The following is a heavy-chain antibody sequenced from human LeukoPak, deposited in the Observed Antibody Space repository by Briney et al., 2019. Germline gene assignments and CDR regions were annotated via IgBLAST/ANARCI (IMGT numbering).Heavy chain of an antibody. D-gene: IGHD2-2*01. CDR2: ISSSSSYI. J-gene: IGHJ6*03. CDR1: GFTFSSYS. Sequence: GGSLRLSCAASGFTFSSYSMNWVRQAPGKGLEWVSSISSSSSYIYYADSVKGRFTISRDNVKNSLYLQMNSLRAEDTAVYYCARDGVVVPAAIGYYYYYMDVWGKGTTVTVSS. CDR3: ARDGVVVPAAIGYYYYYMDV. V-gene: IGHV3-21*01.